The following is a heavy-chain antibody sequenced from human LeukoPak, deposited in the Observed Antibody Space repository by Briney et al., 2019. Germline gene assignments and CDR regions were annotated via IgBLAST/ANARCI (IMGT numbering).Heavy chain of an antibody. Sequence: GGSLRLSCAASGFTFSNFWMHWVRQAPGKGLVWVSRITPDGGGADYMDSVKGRFTISRDNAKSTLYLQMNSLGAEDMAVYYSARGVDTTTNNELNYWSQGTLVTVSS. J-gene: IGHJ4*02. CDR2: ITPDGGGA. D-gene: IGHD3-3*01. V-gene: IGHV3-74*01. CDR3: ARGVDTTTNNELNY. CDR1: GFTFSNFW.